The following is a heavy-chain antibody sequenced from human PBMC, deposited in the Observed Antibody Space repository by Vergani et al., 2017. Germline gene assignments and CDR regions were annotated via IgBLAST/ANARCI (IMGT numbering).Heavy chain of an antibody. V-gene: IGHV5-10-1*03. D-gene: IGHD2-8*02. Sequence: EVQLVQSGAEVKKPGESLRISCKGSGYSFTSYWISWVRQMPGKGLEWMGRIDPSDSYTNYSPSFQGHVTISADKSISTAYLQWSSLKASDTAMYYCAKEWVLGGWSPGDFDYWGQGTLVTVSS. CDR1: GYSFTSYW. J-gene: IGHJ4*02. CDR3: AKEWVLGGWSPGDFDY. CDR2: IDPSDSYT.